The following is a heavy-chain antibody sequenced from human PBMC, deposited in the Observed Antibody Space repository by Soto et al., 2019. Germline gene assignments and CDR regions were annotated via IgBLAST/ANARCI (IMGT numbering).Heavy chain of an antibody. V-gene: IGHV3-30*18. CDR1: GFTFSSYG. D-gene: IGHD2-15*01. Sequence: QVQLVESGGGVVQPGRSLRLSCAASGFTFSSYGMHWVRQAPGKGLEWVAVISYDGSNKYYADSVKGRFTISRDNSKNTLYLQMNSLRAEDTAVYYCAKDRVASDAFDIWGQGTMVTVSS. CDR2: ISYDGSNK. J-gene: IGHJ3*02. CDR3: AKDRVASDAFDI.